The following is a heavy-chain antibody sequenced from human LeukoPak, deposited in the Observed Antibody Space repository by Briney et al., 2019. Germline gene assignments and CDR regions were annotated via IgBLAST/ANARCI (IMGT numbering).Heavy chain of an antibody. D-gene: IGHD3-22*01. CDR1: GFTFSSYA. J-gene: IGHJ4*02. Sequence: GGSLRLSCAASGFTFSSYAMSWVRQAPGKGLEWVSAISGSGGSTYYAGSVKGRFTISRDNSKNTLYLQMNSPRAEDTAVYYCAKDRGAYYDSSVFDYWGQGTLVTVSS. CDR2: ISGSGGST. CDR3: AKDRGAYYDSSVFDY. V-gene: IGHV3-23*01.